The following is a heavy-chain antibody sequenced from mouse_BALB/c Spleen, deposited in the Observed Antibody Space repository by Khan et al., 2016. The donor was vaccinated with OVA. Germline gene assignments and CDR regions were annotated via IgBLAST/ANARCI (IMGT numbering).Heavy chain of an antibody. Sequence: EVQLLETGGGLVQPGGSRGLSCEGSGFTFSGFWMSWVRQTPGKTLEWIGDINSDGSAINYAPSIKDRFTIFRDNDKSTLYLQMSNVRSEDTATYFGMVYGSSYWYFDVWGAGTTVTVSS. CDR1: GFTFSGFW. V-gene: IGHV11-2*02. D-gene: IGHD1-1*01. CDR3: MVYGSSYWYFDV. J-gene: IGHJ1*01. CDR2: INSDGSAI.